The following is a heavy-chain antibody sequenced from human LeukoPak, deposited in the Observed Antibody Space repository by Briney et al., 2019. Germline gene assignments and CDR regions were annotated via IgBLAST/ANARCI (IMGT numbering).Heavy chain of an antibody. J-gene: IGHJ4*02. D-gene: IGHD3-10*01. Sequence: PGRSLRLSCAASGFSFTNYGMHWVRQAPGKGLEWVAVIWYDGTSKYYADSVKGRFTISRDNSKNTLYLQMNSLRAEDTAVYYCAKDGSGTYSRFDYWGQGTLVTVSS. V-gene: IGHV3-33*06. CDR1: GFSFTNYG. CDR3: AKDGSGTYSRFDY. CDR2: IWYDGTSK.